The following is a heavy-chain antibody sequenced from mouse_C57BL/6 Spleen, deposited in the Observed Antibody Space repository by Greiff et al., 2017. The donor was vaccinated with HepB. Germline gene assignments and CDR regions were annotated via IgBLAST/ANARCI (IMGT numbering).Heavy chain of an antibody. CDR2: IYPSDSET. CDR3: ARSELLNYFDY. CDR1: GYTFTSYW. V-gene: IGHV1-61*01. J-gene: IGHJ2*01. Sequence: QVQLQQPGAELVRPGSSVKLSCKASGYTFTSYWMDWVKQRPGQGLEWIGNIYPSDSETHYNQKFKDKATLTVDKSSSTAYMQLSSLTSEDSAVYYCARSELLNYFDYWGKGTTLTVSS. D-gene: IGHD2-1*01.